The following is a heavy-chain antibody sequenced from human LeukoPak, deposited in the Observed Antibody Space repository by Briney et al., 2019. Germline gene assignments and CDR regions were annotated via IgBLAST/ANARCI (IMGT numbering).Heavy chain of an antibody. Sequence: GGSLRLSCAGSGFTFGSYAINWVRQAPGKGLEWVSAIRTSSSATYYADSVKGRFATSRDDSRSTVFLQVNSLRAEDTAVYYCARGRVGALLHALDIWGQGTLVAVSS. CDR2: IRTSSSAT. J-gene: IGHJ3*02. CDR3: ARGRVGALLHALDI. CDR1: GFTFGSYA. V-gene: IGHV3-23*01. D-gene: IGHD1-26*01.